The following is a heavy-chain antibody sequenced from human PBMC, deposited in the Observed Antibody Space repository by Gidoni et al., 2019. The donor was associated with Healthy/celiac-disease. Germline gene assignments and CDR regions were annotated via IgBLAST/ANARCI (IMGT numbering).Heavy chain of an antibody. CDR3: ARRTTGGDYYFDY. V-gene: IGHV4-39*01. D-gene: IGHD1-1*01. J-gene: IGHJ4*02. CDR1: GGSISKSRYY. CDR2: IYYSGNT. Sequence: QLQLPESGPGLVEPSETLSLTCTVSGGSISKSRYYWGWIRQPPGKGLEWIGSIYYSGNTYYNPSLKSRVTISVDTSKNQFSLKLSSVTAADTAVYYCARRTTGGDYYFDYWGQGALVTVSS.